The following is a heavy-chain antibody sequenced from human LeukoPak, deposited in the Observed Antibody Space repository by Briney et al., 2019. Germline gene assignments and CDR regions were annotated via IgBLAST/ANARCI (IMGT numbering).Heavy chain of an antibody. CDR2: SNAAGSPV. CDR1: GFTFSNYM. D-gene: IGHD6-19*01. CDR3: ARDRSLSVAGTFDF. J-gene: IGHJ4*02. V-gene: IGHV3-48*03. Sequence: GGSLRLSCTGSGFTFSNYMMNWVRQAPGKGLEWISYSNAAGSPVSYAESVQGRFTISRDNAKNSLYLEMNSLRDDDTAVYYCARDRSLSVAGTFDFWGQGSLVTVSS.